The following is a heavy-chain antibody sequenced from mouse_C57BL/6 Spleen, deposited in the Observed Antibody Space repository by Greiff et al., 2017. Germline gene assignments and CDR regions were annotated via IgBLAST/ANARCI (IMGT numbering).Heavy chain of an antibody. J-gene: IGHJ2*01. V-gene: IGHV7-1*01. CDR1: GFTFSDFY. D-gene: IGHD2-1*01. CDR2: SRNKANDYTT. Sequence: EVNVVESGGGLVQSGRSLRLSCATSGFTFSDFYMEWVRQAPGKGLEWIAASRNKANDYTTEYSASVKGRFIVSRDTSQSILYLQMNALRAEDTAIYYCARGYGNFYFDYWGQGTTLTVSS. CDR3: ARGYGNFYFDY.